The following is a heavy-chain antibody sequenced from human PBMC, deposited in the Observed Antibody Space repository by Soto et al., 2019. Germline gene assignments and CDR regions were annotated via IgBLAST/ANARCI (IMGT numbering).Heavy chain of an antibody. V-gene: IGHV3-23*01. CDR1: GFTFSSYA. Sequence: EVQLLESGGGLVQPGESLRLSCAASGFTFSSYAMSWVRQAPGKGLEWVSVISGSDDSTYYADSVKGRFTISRDNSMYTLYLQMNSLRAEDTAVYYCAKRSSSSTFDYWGQGTLVTVSS. CDR2: ISGSDDST. D-gene: IGHD6-6*01. J-gene: IGHJ4*02. CDR3: AKRSSSSTFDY.